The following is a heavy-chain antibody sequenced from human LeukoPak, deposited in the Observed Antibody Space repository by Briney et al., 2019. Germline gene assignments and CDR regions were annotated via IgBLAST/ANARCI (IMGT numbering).Heavy chain of an antibody. CDR3: TTTPKSYRNH. Sequence: PGGSLRLSCAASGFSFSNAWMTWVRQAPGKGLEWVGRVQSKTDGGTITYAAPVKGRFTISRDDSKDTLYLQMNSLKAEDTAVYYCTTTPKSYRNHWGQGTLVTVSS. CDR2: VQSKTDGGTI. CDR1: GFSFSNAW. D-gene: IGHD1-26*01. J-gene: IGHJ5*02. V-gene: IGHV3-15*01.